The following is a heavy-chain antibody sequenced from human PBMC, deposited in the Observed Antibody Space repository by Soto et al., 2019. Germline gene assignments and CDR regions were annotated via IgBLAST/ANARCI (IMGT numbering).Heavy chain of an antibody. CDR2: ISGSGGST. CDR3: AKGGIIVGATNLGY. CDR1: GFTFSSYA. Sequence: AGGSLRLSCAASGFTFSSYAMSWVRQAPGKGLEWVSAISGSGGSTYYADSVKGRFTISRDNSKNTLYLQMNSLRAEDTAVYYCAKGGIIVGATNLGYWGQGTMVTVYS. J-gene: IGHJ4*02. V-gene: IGHV3-23*01. D-gene: IGHD1-26*01.